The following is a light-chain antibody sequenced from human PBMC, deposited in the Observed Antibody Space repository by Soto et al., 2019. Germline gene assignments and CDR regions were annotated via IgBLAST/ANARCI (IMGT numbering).Light chain of an antibody. CDR2: SNN. CDR3: AAWDDSLNGVV. CDR1: SSNIGDNT. V-gene: IGLV1-44*01. J-gene: IGLJ2*01. Sequence: QSVLTQPPSASGTPGQRVTISCSGSSSNIGDNTVNWYQQFPGTAPKLLIHSNNERPSGVPDRFSGSKSGTSASLAITGLQSEDEADYYCAAWDDSLNGVVFGGGTKLTVL.